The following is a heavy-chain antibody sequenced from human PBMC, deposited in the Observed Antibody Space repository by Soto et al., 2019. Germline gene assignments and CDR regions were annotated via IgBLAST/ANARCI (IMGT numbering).Heavy chain of an antibody. CDR2: MSPNNGHT. Sequence: QVQLVQSGAEVKKPGASLTVSCKASGYTFTSHDINWVRQTTGQGLEWMGWMSPNNGHTGYAQNFQGRVSMTMNTSISTAYMEVTGLRSDDPAFYSCARRQNHDHAWYFDLWGRGTPLTVSS. J-gene: IGHJ2*01. CDR3: ARRQNHDHAWYFDL. CDR1: GYTFTSHD. V-gene: IGHV1-8*01.